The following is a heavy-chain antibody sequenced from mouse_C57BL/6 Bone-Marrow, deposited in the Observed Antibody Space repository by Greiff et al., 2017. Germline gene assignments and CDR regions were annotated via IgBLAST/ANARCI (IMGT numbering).Heavy chain of an antibody. CDR3: ARYPTYYYGSSPLAY. D-gene: IGHD1-1*01. V-gene: IGHV1-69*01. Sequence: QVQLQQPGAELVMPGASVKLSCKASGYTFTSYWMHWVKQRPGQGLEWIGEIDPSDSYTNYNQKFKGKSTLTVDKSSSTAYMQLSSLTSEDSAVYYCARYPTYYYGSSPLAYWGQGTLVTVSA. CDR2: IDPSDSYT. CDR1: GYTFTSYW. J-gene: IGHJ3*01.